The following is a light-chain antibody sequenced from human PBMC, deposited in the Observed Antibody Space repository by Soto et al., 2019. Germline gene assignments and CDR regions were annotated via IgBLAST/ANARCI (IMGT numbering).Light chain of an antibody. J-gene: IGKJ3*01. CDR3: MQALQTPFT. Sequence: DIVMTQSPLSLPVTPGEPASISCRSSQSLLHSNGYNYLDWYLQKPGQSPQLLIYLGSNRASGVPDRSSGSGSGTDFTLKISRVEAEDVGVYYCMQALQTPFTFRPGTKVDIK. CDR2: LGS. CDR1: QSLLHSNGYNY. V-gene: IGKV2-28*01.